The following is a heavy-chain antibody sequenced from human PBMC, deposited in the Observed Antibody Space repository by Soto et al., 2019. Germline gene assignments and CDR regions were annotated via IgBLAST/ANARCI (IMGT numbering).Heavy chain of an antibody. CDR2: IYYSGST. Sequence: SETLSLTCTVSGGSISSGDYYWGWIRQPPGKGLEWIGYIYYSGSTYYNPSLKSRVTISVDTSKNQFSLKLSSVTAADTAVYSCAXXXITXXRGVIXRXXMDVXGQXTTVTVSS. V-gene: IGHV4-30-4*01. CDR3: AXXXITXXRGVIXRXXMDV. J-gene: IGHJ6*02. D-gene: IGHD3-10*01. CDR1: GGSISSGDYY.